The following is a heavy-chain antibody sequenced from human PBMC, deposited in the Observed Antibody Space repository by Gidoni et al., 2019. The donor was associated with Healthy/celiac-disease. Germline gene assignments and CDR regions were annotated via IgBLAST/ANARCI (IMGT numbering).Heavy chain of an antibody. J-gene: IGHJ5*02. CDR2: IIPIFGTA. V-gene: IGHV1-69*01. D-gene: IGHD6-19*01. CDR3: ATSIAVAGTNWFDP. CDR1: GGTFSSYA. Sequence: VKLVQSGAEVKKRGSSVKVSCKASGGTFSSYAISWVRQAPGQGLEWMGGIIPIFGTANYAQKFQGIVTITADESTSTAYMELSSLRSEDTAVYYCATSIAVAGTNWFDPWGQGTLVTVSS.